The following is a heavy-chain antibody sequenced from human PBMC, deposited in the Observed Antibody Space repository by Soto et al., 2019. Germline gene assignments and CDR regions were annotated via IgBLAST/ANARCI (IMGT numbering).Heavy chain of an antibody. J-gene: IGHJ3*02. V-gene: IGHV1-18*01. CDR1: GYTFTSYG. CDR3: ARDKPLDSSGYDDAFDI. CDR2: ISAYNGNT. Sequence: QVQLVQSGAEVKKPGASVKVSCKASGYTFTSYGISWVRQAPGQGLEWMGWISAYNGNTNYAQKLQGRVTMTTDTSTSTGYMELRSLRSDDTAVYYCARDKPLDSSGYDDAFDIWGQGTMVTVSS. D-gene: IGHD3-22*01.